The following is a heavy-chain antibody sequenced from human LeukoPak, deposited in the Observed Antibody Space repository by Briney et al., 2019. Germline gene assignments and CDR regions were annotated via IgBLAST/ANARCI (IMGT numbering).Heavy chain of an antibody. V-gene: IGHV3-7*01. CDR2: IKQDGSEK. CDR1: GFTFSSYW. J-gene: IGHJ4*02. D-gene: IGHD1-26*01. Sequence: PGGSLRLSCAASGFTFSSYWMSWVRQAPGKGLEWVANIKQDGSEKYYVDSVKGRFTISRDNAKNPLYLQMNSLRAEDTAVYYCARDGSVGATGIWGQGTLVTVSS. CDR3: ARDGSVGATGI.